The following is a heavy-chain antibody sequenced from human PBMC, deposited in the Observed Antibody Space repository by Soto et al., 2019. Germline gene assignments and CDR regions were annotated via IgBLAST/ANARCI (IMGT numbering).Heavy chain of an antibody. CDR1: GDSVSSPYY. CDR3: ASSAGWYAVHS. D-gene: IGHD2-15*01. Sequence: QVQLQESGPGLVKPSGTLSLTCAVSGDSVSSPYYWCWVRQPPGKGLEWIGEVFHTGTTSYNPSLLSRVTISMDKSIMQFSLDLSSVTAADTRVYYCASSAGWYAVHSWGPETLVIVSS. CDR2: VFHTGTT. V-gene: IGHV4-4*02. J-gene: IGHJ4*02.